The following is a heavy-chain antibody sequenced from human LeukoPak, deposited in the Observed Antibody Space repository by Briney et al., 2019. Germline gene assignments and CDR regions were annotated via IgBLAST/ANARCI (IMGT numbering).Heavy chain of an antibody. D-gene: IGHD4-17*01. CDR1: GGSISIYY. CDR2: ISCSGST. CDR3: ARDVPDYGDLYIDY. J-gene: IGHJ4*02. V-gene: IGHV4-59*12. Sequence: SETLSLTCTVSGGSISIYYWSWLRPPPGKGLELIGYISCSGSTTYNPSLKSRVTLSVDTSNTPSSLTPSSLTPPDTAVLYSARDVPDYGDLYIDYWGQGTLVTVSS.